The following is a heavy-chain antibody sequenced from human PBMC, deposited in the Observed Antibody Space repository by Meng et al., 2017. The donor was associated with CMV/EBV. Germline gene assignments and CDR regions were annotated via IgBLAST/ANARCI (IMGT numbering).Heavy chain of an antibody. J-gene: IGHJ1*01. V-gene: IGHV1-69*10. CDR1: GGTFSSYA. CDR3: AREAIAAAGTLYFQH. Sequence: SVKVSCKASGGTFSSYAISWVRQAPGQGLEWMGGIIPILGIANYAQKFQGRVTITADKSTSTAYMELNSLRSEDTAVYYCAREAIAAAGTLYFQHWGQGTLVTVSS. CDR2: IIPILGIA. D-gene: IGHD6-13*01.